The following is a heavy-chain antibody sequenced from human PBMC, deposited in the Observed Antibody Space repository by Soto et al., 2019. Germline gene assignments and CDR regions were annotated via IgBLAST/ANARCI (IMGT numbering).Heavy chain of an antibody. D-gene: IGHD4-17*01. CDR3: ARGIKYGDYSRWLAP. Sequence: QVQLVQSGAEVKKPGASVKVSCKASGYTFTSYDINWVRQATGQGLEYLGWMNPNSGNTGYVQKFQGRVTMTRDTSISTAYMERSSRRSEDTAVYYCARGIKYGDYSRWLAPWGQGTLVTVSS. J-gene: IGHJ5*02. CDR1: GYTFTSYD. V-gene: IGHV1-8*01. CDR2: MNPNSGNT.